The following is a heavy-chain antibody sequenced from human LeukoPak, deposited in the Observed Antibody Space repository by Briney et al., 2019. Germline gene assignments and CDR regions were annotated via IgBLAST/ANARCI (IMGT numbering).Heavy chain of an antibody. D-gene: IGHD6-19*01. Sequence: SQTLSLTCTVSGGSISSSSYYWGWIRQPPGKGLEWIGYIYYSGSTNYNPSLKSRVTISVDTSKNQFSLKLSSVTAADTAVYYCARGRAVAGPDNWFDPWGQGTLVTVSS. CDR3: ARGRAVAGPDNWFDP. V-gene: IGHV4-61*05. CDR1: GGSISSSSYY. J-gene: IGHJ5*02. CDR2: IYYSGST.